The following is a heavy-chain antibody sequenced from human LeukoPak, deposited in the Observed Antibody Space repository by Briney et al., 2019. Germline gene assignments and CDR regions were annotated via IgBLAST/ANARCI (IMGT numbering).Heavy chain of an antibody. CDR3: ARGWNYAFRFDY. J-gene: IGHJ4*02. Sequence: GGSLRLSCAASGFTVSSNYMSWVRQAPGKGLEGVSVIYSGGSTYYADSVKGRFTISRDNAKNLVYLQMNSLGAEDTAIYYCARGWNYAFRFDYWGQGTLVTVSS. D-gene: IGHD1-7*01. CDR1: GFTVSSNY. CDR2: IYSGGST. V-gene: IGHV3-66*01.